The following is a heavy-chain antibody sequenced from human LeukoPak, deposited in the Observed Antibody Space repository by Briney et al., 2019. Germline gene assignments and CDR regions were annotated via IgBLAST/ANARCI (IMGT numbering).Heavy chain of an antibody. CDR1: GFTFSSYA. J-gene: IGHJ4*02. CDR3: AKVLSYYDSSGSVNFDY. Sequence: GGSLRLSCAASGFTFSSYAMSWVRQAPRKGLEWVSAISGSGGSTYYADSVKGRFTISRDNSKNTLYLQMNSLRAEDTAVYYCAKVLSYYDSSGSVNFDYWGQGTLVTVSS. D-gene: IGHD3-22*01. V-gene: IGHV3-23*01. CDR2: ISGSGGST.